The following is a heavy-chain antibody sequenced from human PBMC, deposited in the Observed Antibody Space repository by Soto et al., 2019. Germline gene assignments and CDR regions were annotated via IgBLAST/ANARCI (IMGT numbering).Heavy chain of an antibody. J-gene: IGHJ4*02. Sequence: GGSLRLSCATSGLAFDSYTMTWVRQAPGKGLEWVSRINAGGTSISYADSVKGRFTISRDNAKNTLYLQMDGLGVDDTAVYYCARAGSYRFDYWGLGTLVTVSS. D-gene: IGHD3-10*01. CDR3: ARAGSYRFDY. V-gene: IGHV3-74*01. CDR2: INAGGTSI. CDR1: GLAFDSYT.